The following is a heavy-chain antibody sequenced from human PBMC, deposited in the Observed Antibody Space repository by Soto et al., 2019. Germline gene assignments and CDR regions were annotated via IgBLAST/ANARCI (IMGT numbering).Heavy chain of an antibody. CDR1: EFTFSSYS. CDR3: ARGHFGVTMDV. V-gene: IGHV3-23*01. J-gene: IGHJ6*02. Sequence: EVQLLEFGGGLVQPGGSLRLSCAASEFTFSSYSMIWVRQAPGKGLEWVSGVNGGGDIPYYAESVKGRFTISRDNCKNTLYLQMTSLRFEDTAVFYCARGHFGVTMDVWGQGTKVTVYS. CDR2: VNGGGDIP. D-gene: IGHD3-3*01.